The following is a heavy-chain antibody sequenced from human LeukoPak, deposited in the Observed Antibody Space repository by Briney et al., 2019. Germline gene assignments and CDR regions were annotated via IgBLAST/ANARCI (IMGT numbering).Heavy chain of an antibody. CDR2: ISGSGGST. D-gene: IGHD3-10*01. CDR1: GFTFSSYG. J-gene: IGHJ4*02. Sequence: GGSLRLSCAASGFTFSSYGMSWVRQAPGKGLEWVSAISGSGGSTYYADSVKGRFTISRDNSMNTLYLQMNSLRAEDTAVYYCAKDLVKYVIGSGSYYALGYWGQGTLVTVSS. CDR3: AKDLVKYVIGSGSYYALGY. V-gene: IGHV3-23*01.